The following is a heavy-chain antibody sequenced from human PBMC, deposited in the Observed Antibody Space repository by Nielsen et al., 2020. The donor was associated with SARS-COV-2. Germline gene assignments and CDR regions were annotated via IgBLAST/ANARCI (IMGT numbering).Heavy chain of an antibody. V-gene: IGHV5-51*01. CDR2: IYPGDSDT. Sequence: GESLKISCQGSGYNFNTYWIAWVRQMPGKGLGWMGIIYPGDSDTRYSPSFQGQVTISADKSISTAYLQWSSLKASDTAMYYCARHGLWGHIYWFDPWGQGTLVTVSS. D-gene: IGHD7-27*01. CDR1: GYNFNTYW. J-gene: IGHJ5*02. CDR3: ARHGLWGHIYWFDP.